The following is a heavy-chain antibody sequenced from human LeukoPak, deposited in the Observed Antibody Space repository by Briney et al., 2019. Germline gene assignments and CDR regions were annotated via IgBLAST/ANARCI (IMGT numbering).Heavy chain of an antibody. CDR2: IYYSGST. V-gene: IGHV4-39*07. J-gene: IGHJ5*02. Sequence: WVRQPPGKGLEWIGSIYYSGSTYYNPSLKSRVTISVDTSKNQFSLKLSSVTAADTAVYYCARDQADRNWFDPWGQGTLVTVSS. CDR3: ARDQADRNWFDP.